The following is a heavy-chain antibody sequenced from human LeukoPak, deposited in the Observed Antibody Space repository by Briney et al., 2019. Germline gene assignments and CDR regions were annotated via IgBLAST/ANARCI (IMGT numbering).Heavy chain of an antibody. D-gene: IGHD4-23*01. CDR1: GFTFSSYA. V-gene: IGHV3-23*01. CDR3: AKVLTTVVTPFDY. Sequence: GGSLRLSCAASGFTFSSYAMSWVRQAPGKGLEWVSVISASGASAYYADSVRGRFTISRDNSKNTVYLQMNSLSAEDTAVYYCAKVLTTVVTPFDYWGQGTLVTVSS. J-gene: IGHJ4*02. CDR2: ISASGASA.